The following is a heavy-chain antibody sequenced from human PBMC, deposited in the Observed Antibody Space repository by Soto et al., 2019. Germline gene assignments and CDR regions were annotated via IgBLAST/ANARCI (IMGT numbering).Heavy chain of an antibody. V-gene: IGHV1-3*01. D-gene: IGHD3-22*01. CDR1: GYTFTSYA. J-gene: IGHJ3*02. CDR3: VFAFSGGYYWGDAFDI. CDR2: INAGNGNT. Sequence: GASVKVSCKASGYTFTSYAMHWVRQAPGQRLEWMGWINAGNGNTKYSQKFQGRVTITRDTSASTAYVELSSLRSEDTAVYYCVFAFSGGYYWGDAFDIWGQGTMVTVSS.